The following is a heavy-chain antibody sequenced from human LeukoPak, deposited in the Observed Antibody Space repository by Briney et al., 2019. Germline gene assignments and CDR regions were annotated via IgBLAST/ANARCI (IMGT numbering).Heavy chain of an antibody. CDR2: ISAYNGNT. D-gene: IGHD3-22*01. CDR1: NYTFTKYV. CDR3: ARAYYYDSSGYYSPNFDY. J-gene: IGHJ4*02. V-gene: IGHV1-18*01. Sequence: GASVKVSCKDCNYTFTKYVILGVRRAPGKGLEWMGWISAYNGNTNYAQKLQGRVTMTTDTSTSTAYMELRSLRSDDTAVYYCARAYYYDSSGYYSPNFDYWGQGTLVTVSS.